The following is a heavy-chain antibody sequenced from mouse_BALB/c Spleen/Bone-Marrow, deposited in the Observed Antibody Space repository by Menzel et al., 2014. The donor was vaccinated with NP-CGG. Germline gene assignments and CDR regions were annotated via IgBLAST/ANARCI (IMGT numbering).Heavy chain of an antibody. CDR2: INPDSSTI. J-gene: IGHJ2*01. CDR3: ARQGYYGKGDY. V-gene: IGHV4-1*02. D-gene: IGHD2-1*01. Sequence: EVQVVESGDGLVQPGGSLKLSCAASGFDFSRYWMSWVRQAPGKGLEWIGEINPDSSTINYTPSLKDKFIISRDNAKNTLYLQMSKVRSEDTALYYCARQGYYGKGDYWGQGTTLTVSS. CDR1: GFDFSRYW.